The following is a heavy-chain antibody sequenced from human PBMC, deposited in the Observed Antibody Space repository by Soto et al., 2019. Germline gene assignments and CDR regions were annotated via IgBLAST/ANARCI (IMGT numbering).Heavy chain of an antibody. V-gene: IGHV5-51*01. Sequence: PGESLKISCKGSGYSFTSYWIGWVRQMPGKGLEWMGIIYPGDSDTRYSPSFQGQVTISADKSISTAYLQWSSLKASDTAMYYCARREYSGYGFLGAFDIWGQGTMVTVSS. J-gene: IGHJ3*02. CDR1: GYSFTSYW. D-gene: IGHD5-12*01. CDR3: ARREYSGYGFLGAFDI. CDR2: IYPGDSDT.